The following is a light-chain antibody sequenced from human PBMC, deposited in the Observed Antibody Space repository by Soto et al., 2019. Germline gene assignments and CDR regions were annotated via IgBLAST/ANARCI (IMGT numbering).Light chain of an antibody. Sequence: QSALTQPASVSGSPGQSITISCTGTSSDVGFYNLVSWYQQHPDKAPNLMIYEVSKRPSGVSDRFSGSKSGNTASLTISGRQAEDEADYYCCSSAGISGLVFGGGTKLTVL. CDR2: EVS. CDR3: CSSAGISGLV. CDR1: SSDVGFYNL. J-gene: IGLJ3*02. V-gene: IGLV2-23*02.